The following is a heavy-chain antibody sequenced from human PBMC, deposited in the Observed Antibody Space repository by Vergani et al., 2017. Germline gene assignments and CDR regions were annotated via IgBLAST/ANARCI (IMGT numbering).Heavy chain of an antibody. Sequence: QVQLVESGGGVVQPGRSLRLSCAASGFTFSSYGMHWVRQAPGTGLEWVAVISYDGSNKYYADSVKGRFTISRDNSKNTLYLQMNSLRAEDTAVYYCAKDGIAAAGYHMYYFDYWGQGTLVTVSS. V-gene: IGHV3-30*18. CDR2: ISYDGSNK. J-gene: IGHJ4*02. D-gene: IGHD6-13*01. CDR1: GFTFSSYG. CDR3: AKDGIAAAGYHMYYFDY.